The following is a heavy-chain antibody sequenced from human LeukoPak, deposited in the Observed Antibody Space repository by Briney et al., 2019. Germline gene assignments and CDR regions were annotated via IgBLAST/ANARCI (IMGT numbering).Heavy chain of an antibody. CDR1: GFSLSTSGVG. CDR3: ARWSGSQNWFDP. D-gene: IGHD1-26*01. Sequence: SGPTLVKPTQTLTLTCTFSGFSLSTSGVGVGWIRQPPGKALEWLALIYWNDDKRYSPSLKSRLTITKDTSKNQVVLTMTNMEPVDTATYYCARWSGSQNWFDPWGQGTLVTVSS. V-gene: IGHV2-5*01. J-gene: IGHJ5*02. CDR2: IYWNDDK.